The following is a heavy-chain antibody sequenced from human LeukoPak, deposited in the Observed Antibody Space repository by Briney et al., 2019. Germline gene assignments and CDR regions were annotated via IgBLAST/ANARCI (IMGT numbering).Heavy chain of an antibody. CDR2: ISRDSTYK. Sequence: GGSLRLSCAASGFTFSTFNMSWVRQAPGKGLEWVSFISRDSTYKYYADSVKGRFTNTRDDANNTLYLQMNSLRAEDTAVYYWARPSSGNYARSEAWGQGTLVTVSS. CDR3: ARPSSGNYARSEA. CDR1: GFTFSTFN. D-gene: IGHD1-26*01. J-gene: IGHJ5*02. V-gene: IGHV3-21*05.